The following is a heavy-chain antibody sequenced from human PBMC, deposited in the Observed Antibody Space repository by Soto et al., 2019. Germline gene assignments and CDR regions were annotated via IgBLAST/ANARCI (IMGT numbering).Heavy chain of an antibody. CDR1: GFTFSDYY. CDR2: ISSSSSYT. CDR3: ARELIAAAGDY. J-gene: IGHJ4*02. V-gene: IGHV3-11*05. Sequence: GGSLRLSCASSGFTFSDYYMSWIRQAPGKGLEWVSYISSSSSYTNYADSVKGRFTISRDNAKNSLYLEMNSLRAEDTAVYYCARELIAAAGDYWGQGTLVTVSS. D-gene: IGHD6-13*01.